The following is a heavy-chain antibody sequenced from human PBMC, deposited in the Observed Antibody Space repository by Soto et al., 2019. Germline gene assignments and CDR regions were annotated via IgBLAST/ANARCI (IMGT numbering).Heavy chain of an antibody. Sequence: SGTLSLTCTVSGGSISSGDYYWSWIRQPPGKGLEWIGYIYYSGSTYYNPSLKSRVTISVDTSKNQFSLKLSSVTAADTAVYYXAVYCSSTSCYFNWFDPWGQGTLVTVSS. D-gene: IGHD2-2*01. CDR3: AVYCSSTSCYFNWFDP. J-gene: IGHJ5*02. CDR2: IYYSGST. CDR1: GGSISSGDYY. V-gene: IGHV4-30-4*01.